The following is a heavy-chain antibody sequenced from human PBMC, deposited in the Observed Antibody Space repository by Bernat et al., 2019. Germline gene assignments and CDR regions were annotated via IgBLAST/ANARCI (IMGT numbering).Heavy chain of an antibody. CDR2: IGPVGDA. CDR3: ARGRRYGYTPLWYIDV. J-gene: IGHJ2*01. Sequence: EVQLVESGGGLVHPGGSLRLSCAASGFTFGSYDMHWVRQATGERLEWVSVIGPVGDAYYSDAVKGRFTISSDNDKNYLYLQMNSVRAGDTGVDYCARGRRYGYTPLWYIDVWGRGTLVTVSS. V-gene: IGHV3-13*01. D-gene: IGHD5-24*01. CDR1: GFTFGSYD.